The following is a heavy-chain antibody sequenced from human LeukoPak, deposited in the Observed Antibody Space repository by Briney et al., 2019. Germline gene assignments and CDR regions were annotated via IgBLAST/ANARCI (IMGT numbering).Heavy chain of an antibody. CDR1: GFTFDDYG. CDR3: ARAHMIVVENGITYYFDH. J-gene: IGHJ4*02. Sequence: PGGSLRLSCAASGFTFDDYGMSWVRQAPGKGLEWVSGINWNGGSTGYADSVKGRFTISRDNAKNSLYLQMNSLRAEDTALYHCARAHMIVVENGITYYFDHWGQGTLVTVSS. D-gene: IGHD3-22*01. CDR2: INWNGGST. V-gene: IGHV3-20*01.